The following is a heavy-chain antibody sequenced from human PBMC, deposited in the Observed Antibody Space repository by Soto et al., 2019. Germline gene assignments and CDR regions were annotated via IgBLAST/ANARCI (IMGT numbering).Heavy chain of an antibody. Sequence: PGGSLRLSCAASGFTFSSYAMSWVRQAPGEGREWVSAISGSGGSTYYADSVKGRFTISRDNSKNTLYLQMNSLRAEDTAVYYCAKDRRGYSYGYYYYYGMDVWGQGTTVTVSS. J-gene: IGHJ6*02. D-gene: IGHD5-18*01. CDR1: GFTFSSYA. CDR3: AKDRRGYSYGYYYYYGMDV. CDR2: ISGSGGST. V-gene: IGHV3-23*01.